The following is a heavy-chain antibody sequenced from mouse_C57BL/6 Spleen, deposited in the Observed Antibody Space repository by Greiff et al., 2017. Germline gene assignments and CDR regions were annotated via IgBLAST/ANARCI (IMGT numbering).Heavy chain of an antibody. Sequence: EVQLVESGGGLVQPKGSLKLSCAASGFSFNTYAMNWVRQAPGKGLEWVARIRSKSNNYATYYADSVKDRFTISRDDSESMLYLQMNNMNTGDTDMSYCVRLLWDDYAMAYWGQGTSVTVSS. J-gene: IGHJ4*01. CDR2: IRSKSNNYAT. V-gene: IGHV10-1*01. D-gene: IGHD4-1*01. CDR3: VRLLWDDYAMAY. CDR1: GFSFNTYA.